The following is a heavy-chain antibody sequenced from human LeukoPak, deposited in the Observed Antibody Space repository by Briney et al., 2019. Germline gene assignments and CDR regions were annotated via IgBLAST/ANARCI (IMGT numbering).Heavy chain of an antibody. Sequence: GGSLRLSCAASGFTFSSYSMNWVRQAPGKGLEWVSYISSSSSTIYYADSVKGRFTISRDNAKNSLYLQMNSLRAEDTAVYYCARHVPGYSYGYDYWGQGTLVTVSS. D-gene: IGHD5-18*01. V-gene: IGHV3-48*04. CDR2: ISSSSSTI. CDR3: ARHVPGYSYGYDY. CDR1: GFTFSSYS. J-gene: IGHJ4*02.